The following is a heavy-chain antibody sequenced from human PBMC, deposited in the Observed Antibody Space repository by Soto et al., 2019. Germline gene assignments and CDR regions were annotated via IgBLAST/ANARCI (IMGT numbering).Heavy chain of an antibody. Sequence: EVQVVESGGALVKPGGSLRLSCEASGFTFTNNWMNWVRQAPGKGPEWVGRIKGKSDGETTDYAAPVQGRFTISRQETMTSLLLFLQMSSLKTEDTAVYYCVRDLAFWGRGTLVTVSS. CDR3: VRDLAF. V-gene: IGHV3-15*07. CDR2: IKGKSDGETT. J-gene: IGHJ4*02. CDR1: GFTFTNNW.